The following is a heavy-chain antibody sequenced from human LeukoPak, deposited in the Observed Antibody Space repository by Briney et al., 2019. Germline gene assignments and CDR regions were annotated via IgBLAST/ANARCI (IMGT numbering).Heavy chain of an antibody. CDR2: IYYSGST. Sequence: SQTLSLTCTVSGGSISSGSYYWSWIRQPAGKGLEWIGYIYYSGSTNYNPSLKSRVTISVDTSKNQFSLKLSSVTAADTAVYYCARAVRGIDSSSWYPLSYYYYYYMDVWGKGTTVTVSS. CDR3: ARAVRGIDSSSWYPLSYYYYYYMDV. D-gene: IGHD6-13*01. V-gene: IGHV4-61*10. J-gene: IGHJ6*03. CDR1: GGSISSGSYY.